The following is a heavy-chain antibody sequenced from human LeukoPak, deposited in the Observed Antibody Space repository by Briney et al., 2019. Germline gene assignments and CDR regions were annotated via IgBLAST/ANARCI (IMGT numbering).Heavy chain of an antibody. V-gene: IGHV4-61*01. CDR1: GGSLSSGSYY. CDR2: IYYSGST. CDR3: AREKHEYYYDSSGYYLTDY. Sequence: SETLSLTCTVSGGSLSSGSYYWSWIRQPPGKGLEWLGYIYYSGSTNYNPSLKSRVTISVDTSKNQFSLKLSSVTAADTAMYYCAREKHEYYYDSSGYYLTDYWGQGTLVTVSS. J-gene: IGHJ4*02. D-gene: IGHD3-22*01.